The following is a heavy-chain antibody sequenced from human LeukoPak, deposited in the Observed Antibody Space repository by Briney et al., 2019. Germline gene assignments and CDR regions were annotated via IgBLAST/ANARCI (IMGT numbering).Heavy chain of an antibody. V-gene: IGHV1-69*01. Sequence: ASVKVSCKASGGTFSSYAISWVRQAPGQGLEWMGGIIPIFGTANYAQKFQGRVTITADESTSTAYMELSSLRSEDTAVYYCARMLAEAGRLIYGMDVWGQGTTVTVSS. J-gene: IGHJ6*02. CDR2: IIPIFGTA. CDR1: GGTFSSYA. D-gene: IGHD6-19*01. CDR3: ARMLAEAGRLIYGMDV.